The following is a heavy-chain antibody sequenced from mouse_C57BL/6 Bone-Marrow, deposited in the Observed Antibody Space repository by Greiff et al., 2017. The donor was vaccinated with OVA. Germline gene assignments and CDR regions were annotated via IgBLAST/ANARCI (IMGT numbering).Heavy chain of an antibody. Sequence: EVMLVESGGGLVKPGGSLKLSCAASGFTFSSYAMSWVRQTPEKRLEWVATISDGGSYTYYPDNVKGRFTISRDNAKNNLYLQMSHLKSEDTAMYYCARHYYGSSYGAMDYWGQGTSVTVSS. D-gene: IGHD1-1*01. CDR3: ARHYYGSSYGAMDY. J-gene: IGHJ4*01. V-gene: IGHV5-4*03. CDR1: GFTFSSYA. CDR2: ISDGGSYT.